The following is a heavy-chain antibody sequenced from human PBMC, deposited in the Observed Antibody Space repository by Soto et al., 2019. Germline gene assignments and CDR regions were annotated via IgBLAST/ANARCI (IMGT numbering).Heavy chain of an antibody. J-gene: IGHJ4*02. V-gene: IGHV1-69*13. D-gene: IGHD3-22*01. CDR3: ERNRRYYDSSGYYGY. Sequence: SVKVSCKASGGTFSSYAISWVRQAPGQGLEWMGGIIPIFGTANYAQKFQGRVTITADESTSTAYMELSSLRSEDTAVYYCERNRRYYDSSGYYGYWGQGTLVTVSS. CDR2: IIPIFGTA. CDR1: GGTFSSYA.